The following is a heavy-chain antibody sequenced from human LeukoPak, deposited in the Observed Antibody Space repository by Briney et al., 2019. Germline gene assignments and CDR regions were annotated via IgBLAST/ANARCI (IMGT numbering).Heavy chain of an antibody. CDR1: GYTFTGYY. V-gene: IGHV1-2*02. CDR3: ARGHRITMIVVEPVDY. D-gene: IGHD3-22*01. CDR2: INPNSGGT. Sequence: GASVKVSCKASGYTFTGYYMHWVRQAPGQGLDWMGWINPNSGGTNYAQKFQGRVTMTRDTSISTAYMELSRLRSDDTAVYYCARGHRITMIVVEPVDYWGQGTLVTVSS. J-gene: IGHJ4*02.